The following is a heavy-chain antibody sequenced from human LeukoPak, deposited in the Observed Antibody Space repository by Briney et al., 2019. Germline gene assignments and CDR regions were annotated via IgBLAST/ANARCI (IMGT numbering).Heavy chain of an antibody. CDR2: ISAYNGNT. J-gene: IGHJ4*02. V-gene: IGHV1-18*01. CDR3: ARDRPMETVAGNRRFDY. D-gene: IGHD6-19*01. Sequence: ASVKVSCKASGYTFTSYGISWVRQAPGQGLEWMGWISAYNGNTNYAQKLQGRVTMTRDTSTSTVYMELSSLRSEDTAVYYCARDRPMETVAGNRRFDYWGQGTLVTVSS. CDR1: GYTFTSYG.